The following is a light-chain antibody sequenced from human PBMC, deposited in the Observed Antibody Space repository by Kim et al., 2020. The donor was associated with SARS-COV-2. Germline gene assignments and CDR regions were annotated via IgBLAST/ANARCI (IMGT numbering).Light chain of an antibody. CDR3: QQYNHWPPYS. CDR1: QPVSTN. CDR2: AAF. Sequence: VSPGDRATLSCRASQPVSTNLAWYQQRPGQAPRLLIYAAFIRAAGIPARVSGSGSGTEFTLTISSLQSEDSAVYFCQQYNHWPPYSFGQGTKLEI. J-gene: IGKJ2*03. V-gene: IGKV3-15*01.